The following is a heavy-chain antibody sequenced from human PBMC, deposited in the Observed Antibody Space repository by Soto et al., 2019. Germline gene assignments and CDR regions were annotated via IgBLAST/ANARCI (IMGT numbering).Heavy chain of an antibody. D-gene: IGHD1-7*01. CDR2: ISGSGNQI. CDR1: GFTFDDYA. J-gene: IGHJ3*01. V-gene: IGHV3-23*01. Sequence: EVQLSQSGGGLVRPGGSLRLSCAGSGFTFDDYAINWVRQAPGKGLEWVSGISGSGNQIDYTDSVEGRFIISRDDSKNTVFLQMNGLSAEDTAVYFCAKNQDWNCPDPGAFDVWGQGTTVTVTS. CDR3: AKNQDWNCPDPGAFDV.